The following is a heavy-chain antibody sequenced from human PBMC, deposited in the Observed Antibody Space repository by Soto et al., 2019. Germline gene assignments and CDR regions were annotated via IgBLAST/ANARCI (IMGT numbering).Heavy chain of an antibody. J-gene: IGHJ5*02. CDR3: AREYR. V-gene: IGHV3-7*01. CDR2: IKEDGSEI. Sequence: GGSLRLSCASSGFTCSRYWMSLVRQAPGKGPEWVASIKEDGSEIYYVDSVKGRFTISRDNAKNSLHLQMNSLRVEDTAMYYCAREYRWGQGSLVTVSS. CDR1: GFTCSRYW.